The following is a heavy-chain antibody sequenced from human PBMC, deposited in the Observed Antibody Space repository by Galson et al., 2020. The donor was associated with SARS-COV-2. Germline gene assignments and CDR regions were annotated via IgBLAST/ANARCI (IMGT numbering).Heavy chain of an antibody. Sequence: SGPTLVKPTQTLTLTCTFSGFSLSTSGMCVSWIRQPPGKALEWLALIDWDDDTYYSTSLKTRLTISKDTSKNQVVLTMTNMDPVDTATYYCARIVVVQQRVHDYYYGMDVWGQGTTVTVSS. CDR3: ARIVVVQQRVHDYYYGMDV. CDR2: IDWDDDT. J-gene: IGHJ6*02. D-gene: IGHD6-13*01. CDR1: GFSLSTSGMC. V-gene: IGHV2-70*01.